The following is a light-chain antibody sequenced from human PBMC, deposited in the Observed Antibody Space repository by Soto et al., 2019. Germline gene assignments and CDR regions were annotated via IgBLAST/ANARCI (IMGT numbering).Light chain of an antibody. V-gene: IGKV3-11*01. J-gene: IGKJ1*01. Sequence: VSTQSPATLSCSPGDGGTSCSGTRQIARXAVASQNVRTFLDWYQQKPGQAPRLLISGATNRATGIPARFSGSASGTDFTLTISSLEPEDLAVYYCQQHSHWPPWTFGQGTKVDIK. CDR2: GAT. CDR3: QQHSHWPPWT. CDR1: QNVRTF.